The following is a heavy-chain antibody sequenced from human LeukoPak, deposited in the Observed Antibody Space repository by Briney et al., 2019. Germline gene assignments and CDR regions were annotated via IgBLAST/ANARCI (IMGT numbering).Heavy chain of an antibody. CDR3: ARALRTGYSSSWYKGPFDY. CDR2: ISYDGSNK. J-gene: IGHJ4*02. CDR1: GFTFSSYA. V-gene: IGHV3-30*04. D-gene: IGHD6-13*01. Sequence: GGSLRLSCAASGFTFSSYAMHWVRQAPGKGLEWGAVISYDGSNKYYADSVKGRFTISRDNSKNTLYLQMNSLRAEDTAVYYCARALRTGYSSSWYKGPFDYWGQGTLVTVSS.